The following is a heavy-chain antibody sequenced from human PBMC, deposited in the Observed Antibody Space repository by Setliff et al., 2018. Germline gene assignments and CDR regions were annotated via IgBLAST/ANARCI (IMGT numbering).Heavy chain of an antibody. V-gene: IGHV1-18*01. J-gene: IGHJ4*02. CDR3: SRLVSYCTTTTCQRASGDDY. CDR2: ISPYSGNT. Sequence: ASVKVSCKASGYTFTNYGVTWVRQAPGQGLEWMGWISPYSGNTYYAPELQGRVTLTTDTSTTTAYLELRSLTSDDTAVYYCSRLVSYCTTTTCQRASGDDYWGQGTLFTVS. CDR1: GYTFTNYG. D-gene: IGHD2-8*01.